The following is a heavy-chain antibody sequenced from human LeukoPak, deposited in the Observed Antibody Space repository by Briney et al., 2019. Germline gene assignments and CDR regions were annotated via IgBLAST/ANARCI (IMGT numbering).Heavy chain of an antibody. CDR3: AKDWHGSSSWYSYYFDY. J-gene: IGHJ4*02. V-gene: IGHV3-30*02. Sequence: GGSLRLSCAASGFTFSDYGMVWVRVRQAPGKGLEWMAFIRFDGSITYYADSVRDRFTISRDNSKNTLYLHMNSLRAEDTAVYYCAKDWHGSSSWYSYYFDYWGQGNLVTVSS. CDR1: GFTFSDYG. CDR2: IRFDGSIT. D-gene: IGHD6-13*01.